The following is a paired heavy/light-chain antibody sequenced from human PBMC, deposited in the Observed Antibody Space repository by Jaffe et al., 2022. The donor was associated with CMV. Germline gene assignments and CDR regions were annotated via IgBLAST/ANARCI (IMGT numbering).Light chain of an antibody. Sequence: VLTQSPDTLSLSPGQGAALSCKTSHNVNSDYLLWYQQKPGQAPRLLIYGTSSRATGVPDRFSGSGSGTDFTLTISRLEPEDSAVYYCQQYGLSPSAFGQGTKVEIK. J-gene: IGKJ1*01. CDR3: QQYGLSPSA. CDR2: GTS. CDR1: HNVNSDY. V-gene: IGKV3-20*01.
Heavy chain of an antibody. CDR1: GDSLNGFY. J-gene: IGHJ2*01. D-gene: IGHD3-10*01. Sequence: QVDLQQWGAGLLKPSETLSLTCAVHGDSLNGFYWNWVRQPPGAGLEWIGQISEYGSTDYNPSLKSRITISVDTSKNQFSLKLTSVTAADTARYYCARAGRGSRPVWYFDLWGRGTPITVSS. V-gene: IGHV4-34*01. CDR2: ISEYGST. CDR3: ARAGRGSRPVWYFDL.